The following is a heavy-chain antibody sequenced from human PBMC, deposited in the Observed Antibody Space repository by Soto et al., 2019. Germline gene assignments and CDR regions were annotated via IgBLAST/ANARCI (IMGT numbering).Heavy chain of an antibody. V-gene: IGHV1-69*01. Sequence: VQLVQSGAEVKKTGSSVKVSCKASGGTFNKFAFSWVRQAPGQGFEWMGEIIPVFRSANYAQRFRGRITITADEYTSTVYLYLNDLRSDDTAVYYCARRYCASDNCPLFYYFVDLWGLGTTVTVSS. CDR3: ARRYCASDNCPLFYYFVDL. CDR2: IIPVFRSA. CDR1: GGTFNKFA. D-gene: IGHD2-21*02. J-gene: IGHJ6*02.